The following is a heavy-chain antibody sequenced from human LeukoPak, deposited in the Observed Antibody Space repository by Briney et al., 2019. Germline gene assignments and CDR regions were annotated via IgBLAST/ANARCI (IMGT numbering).Heavy chain of an antibody. CDR1: GFTFNNYG. CDR3: ARGRGDDFWSGYYRGAPDY. CDR2: IWYDGSNK. J-gene: IGHJ4*02. Sequence: PGGSLRLSCAASGFTFNNYGMHWVRQAPGKGLEWVAVIWYDGSNKYYADSVKGRFTISRDNSKNTLYLQMNSLRAEDTAVYYCARGRGDDFWSGYYRGAPDYWGQGTLVTVSS. V-gene: IGHV3-33*08. D-gene: IGHD3-3*01.